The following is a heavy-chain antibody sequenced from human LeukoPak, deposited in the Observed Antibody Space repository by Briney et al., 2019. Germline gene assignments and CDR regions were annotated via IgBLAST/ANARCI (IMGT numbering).Heavy chain of an antibody. CDR2: MNPNSGNT. D-gene: IGHD5-24*01. V-gene: IGHV1-8*02. Sequence: ASVKVSCKASGYTFTSYGINWVRQATGQGLEWMGWMNPNSGNTGYAQKFQGRVTMTRNTSISTAYMELSSLRSEDTAVYYCARGRRRDGYNRGVYYFDYWGQGTLVTVSS. CDR3: ARGRRRDGYNRGVYYFDY. CDR1: GYTFTSYG. J-gene: IGHJ4*02.